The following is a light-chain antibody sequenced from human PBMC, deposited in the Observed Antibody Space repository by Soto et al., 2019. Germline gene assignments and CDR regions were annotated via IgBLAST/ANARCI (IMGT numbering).Light chain of an antibody. CDR1: QSLVHHDGNTY. CDR2: KIS. J-gene: IGKJ2*01. Sequence: DIVMTQTPLSSPVTLGQPASISCRSSQSLVHHDGNTYLSWLQQRPGQPPRLLIYKISKRFSGVPDRFSGSGAGTDLTLKISRVEAEDVGVYYCMQATQFPHPTFGQGTKLEIK. CDR3: MQATQFPHPT. V-gene: IGKV2-24*01.